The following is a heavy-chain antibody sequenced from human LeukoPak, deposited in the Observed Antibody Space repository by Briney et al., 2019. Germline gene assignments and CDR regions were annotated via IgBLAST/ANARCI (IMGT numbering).Heavy chain of an antibody. Sequence: ASVTVSCMASGYTFTGSYIYWVRQAPGRGREWMGWINPNSGDTNYVQRFQGRVTMTGDTSINTPYMELSRLRSDDTAMYYCARARALDYWGQGTLVTVSS. J-gene: IGHJ4*02. CDR1: GYTFTGSY. CDR3: ARARALDY. CDR2: INPNSGDT. V-gene: IGHV1-2*02.